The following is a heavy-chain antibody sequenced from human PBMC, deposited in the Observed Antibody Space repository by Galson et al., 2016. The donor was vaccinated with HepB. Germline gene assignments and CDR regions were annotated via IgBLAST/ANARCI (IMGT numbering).Heavy chain of an antibody. CDR3: ASGVSKGWLDL. J-gene: IGHJ5*02. Sequence: NYYWAWIRQPPGKGLDWCGSGFHSGSSFYNPSLRSRVTISVDTSKSQFYLRLKAVTAADTAVYYCASGVSKGWLDLWGQGTLVTVPS. V-gene: IGHV4-39*07. CDR2: GFHSGSS. CDR1: NYY. D-gene: IGHD2-2*01.